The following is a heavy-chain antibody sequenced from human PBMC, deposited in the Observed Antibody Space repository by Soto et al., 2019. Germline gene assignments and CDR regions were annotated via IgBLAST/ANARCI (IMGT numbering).Heavy chain of an antibody. CDR1: GFSFTRYS. CDR2: ISSSTQHI. CDR3: AREYEDLTSNFDS. D-gene: IGHD3-3*01. Sequence: GGSLRLSCAASGFSFTRYSMNWVRQAPGKGLECDSSISSSTQHIYYEEPMKGRFTITRDNAKNSPYLEMNSLRAEDTAVYYCAREYEDLTSNFDSWGQGTLVTVS. J-gene: IGHJ4*02. V-gene: IGHV3-21*06.